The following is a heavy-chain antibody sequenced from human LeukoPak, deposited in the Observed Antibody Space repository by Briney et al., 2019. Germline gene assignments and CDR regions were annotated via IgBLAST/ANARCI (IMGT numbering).Heavy chain of an antibody. CDR1: GGSISSYY. CDR3: ARAPNSGWYVGYFDY. Sequence: SETLSLTCTVSGGSISSYYWSWIRQPAGKGLEWIGRIYTSGSANYNPSLKSRVTMSVDTSKNQFSLKLSSVTAADTAVYYCARAPNSGWYVGYFDYWGQGTLVTVSS. J-gene: IGHJ4*02. D-gene: IGHD6-19*01. V-gene: IGHV4-4*07. CDR2: IYTSGSA.